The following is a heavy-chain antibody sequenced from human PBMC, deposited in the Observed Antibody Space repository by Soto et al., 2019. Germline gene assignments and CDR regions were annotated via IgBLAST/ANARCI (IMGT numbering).Heavy chain of an antibody. CDR3: ARISSYDYIWGSYRHLFDY. V-gene: IGHV2-26*01. J-gene: IGHJ4*02. Sequence: QVTLKESGPVLVKPTETLTLTCTVSGFSLSNARMGVSWIRQPPGKALEWLAHIFSNAEKSYSTSLKSRLTISKDTSKSQVVLTMTNMDPVDTATYYCARISSYDYIWGSYRHLFDYWGQGTLVTVSS. CDR2: IFSNAEK. D-gene: IGHD3-16*02. CDR1: GFSLSNARMG.